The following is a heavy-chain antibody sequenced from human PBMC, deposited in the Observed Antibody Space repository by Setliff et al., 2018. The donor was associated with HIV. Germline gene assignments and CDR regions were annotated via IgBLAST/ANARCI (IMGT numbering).Heavy chain of an antibody. D-gene: IGHD2-15*01. J-gene: IGHJ4*02. CDR2: INQNGREK. CDR1: GFTFTTYW. Sequence: LRLSCAASGFTFTTYWMSWVRQSPGKGLEWVANINQNGREKYYVDSVKGRFTISRDNAKNSLYLEMNSLRAEETAVYYCARDLRSSHGSPNYFDYWGRGALVTVSS. CDR3: ARDLRSSHGSPNYFDY. V-gene: IGHV3-7*01.